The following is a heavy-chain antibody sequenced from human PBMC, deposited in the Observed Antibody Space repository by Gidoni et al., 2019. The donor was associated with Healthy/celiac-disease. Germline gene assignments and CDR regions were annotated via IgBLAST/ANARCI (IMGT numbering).Heavy chain of an antibody. V-gene: IGHV1-2*02. CDR1: GYTFTGYY. CDR3: ARPTSGYSGYDYYY. J-gene: IGHJ4*02. D-gene: IGHD5-12*01. CDR2: IKPNSCGT. Sequence: QLVQSGAEVMKPGSSLKVSSKASGYTFTGYYMHWVRQAPGQGLEWTGWIKPNSCGTNCAKKLQGRSAMTRDTPISTADMELSRLRSDDTAVYYCARPTSGYSGYDYYYWGQGTLVTVSS.